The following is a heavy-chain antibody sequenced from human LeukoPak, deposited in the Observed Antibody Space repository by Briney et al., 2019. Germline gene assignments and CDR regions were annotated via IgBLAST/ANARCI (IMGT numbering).Heavy chain of an antibody. CDR2: ISSSSSYI. CDR1: GLTFSSYS. J-gene: IGHJ3*02. V-gene: IGHV3-21*01. D-gene: IGHD2-2*02. CDR3: ARSSPHCSSTSCYNDAFDI. Sequence: GGSLRLSCAASGLTFSSYSMNWVRQAAGKGPEWVSSISSSSSYIYYADSVKGRFTISRDNAKNSLYLQMNSLRAEDTAVYYCARSSPHCSSTSCYNDAFDIWGQGTMVTVSS.